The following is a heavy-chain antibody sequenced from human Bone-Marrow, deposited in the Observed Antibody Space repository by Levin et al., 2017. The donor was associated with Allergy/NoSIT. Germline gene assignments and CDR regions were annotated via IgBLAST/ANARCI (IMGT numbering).Heavy chain of an antibody. CDR3: AMPGIAVAATHYYFDY. D-gene: IGHD6-19*01. V-gene: IGHV3-66*01. CDR2: IYSGGST. CDR1: GFTVSSNY. Sequence: GESLKISCAASGFTVSSNYMSWVRQAPGKGLEWVSVIYSGGSTYYADSVKGRFTISRDNSKNTLYLQMNSLRAEDTAVYYCAMPGIAVAATHYYFDYWGQGTLVTVSS. J-gene: IGHJ4*02.